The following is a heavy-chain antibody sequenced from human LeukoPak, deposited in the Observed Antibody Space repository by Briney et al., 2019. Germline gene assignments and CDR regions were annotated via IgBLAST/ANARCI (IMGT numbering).Heavy chain of an antibody. CDR3: AREGHYYGSGSSLYYFDY. CDR2: ISSTSSTK. D-gene: IGHD3-10*01. V-gene: IGHV3-48*04. J-gene: IGHJ4*02. CDR1: GFIFSSYS. Sequence: GGSLRLSCAGSGFIFSSYSLNWVRQAPGKGLGWVSYISSTSSTKYYADSVKGRFTISRDNAKNSLYLQMNSLRAEDTAVYYCAREGHYYGSGSSLYYFDYWGQGTPVTVSS.